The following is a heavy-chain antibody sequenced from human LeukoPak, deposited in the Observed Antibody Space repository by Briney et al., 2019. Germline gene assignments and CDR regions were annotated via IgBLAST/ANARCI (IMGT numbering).Heavy chain of an antibody. D-gene: IGHD5-18*01. CDR1: GGSFSGYY. J-gene: IGHJ6*03. Sequence: SSETLSLTCAVYGGSFSGYYWSWIRQPPGKGLEWIGEINHSGSTNYNPSLKSRVTISVDTSKNQFSLKLTSVTAADTAVYYCARTTEGGYTYGYFYYYYMDAWGKGTTVTISS. CDR3: ARTTEGGYTYGYFYYYYMDA. CDR2: INHSGST. V-gene: IGHV4-34*01.